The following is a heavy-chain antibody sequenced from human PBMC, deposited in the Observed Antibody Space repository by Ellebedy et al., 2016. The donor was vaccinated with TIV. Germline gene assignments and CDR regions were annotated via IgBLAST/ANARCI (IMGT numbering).Heavy chain of an antibody. J-gene: IGHJ1*01. CDR2: INHNGKT. Sequence: GSLRLSCAVYGGSFSGYYWSWIRQPPGKGLERIGEINHNGKTNYSPSLKSRVTVSVDTSKNQFSLKLSSVTAADTAVYYCARGLTYCGGDCSGYFQHWGQGTLVTVSS. D-gene: IGHD2-21*02. CDR3: ARGLTYCGGDCSGYFQH. CDR1: GGSFSGYY. V-gene: IGHV4-34*01.